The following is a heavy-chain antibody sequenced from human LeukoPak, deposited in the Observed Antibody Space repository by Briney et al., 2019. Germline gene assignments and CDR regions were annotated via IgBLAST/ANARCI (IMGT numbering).Heavy chain of an antibody. CDR1: GYTFSNYG. CDR3: ARAGYCSGGSCHAGAFDF. CDR2: ITSDNDCT. V-gene: IGHV1-18*01. D-gene: IGHD2-15*01. Sequence: GASVKVSCKASGYTFSNYGITWVRQAPGQGLEWMGWITSDNDCTNYDHHLLGRVYMTTDTSTTTAYMELRSLRSDDTAVYYCARAGYCSGGSCHAGAFDFWGQGTMVTVSS. J-gene: IGHJ3*01.